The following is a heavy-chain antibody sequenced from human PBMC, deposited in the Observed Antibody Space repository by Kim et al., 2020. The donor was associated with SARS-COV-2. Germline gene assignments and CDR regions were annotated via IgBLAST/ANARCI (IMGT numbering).Heavy chain of an antibody. Sequence: NDAQKLQGRVTMTTDTSTSTAYMELRSLRSDDTAVYYCARRTSGDSPPDYWGQGTLVTVSS. D-gene: IGHD3-10*01. J-gene: IGHJ4*02. CDR3: ARRTSGDSPPDY. V-gene: IGHV1-18*01.